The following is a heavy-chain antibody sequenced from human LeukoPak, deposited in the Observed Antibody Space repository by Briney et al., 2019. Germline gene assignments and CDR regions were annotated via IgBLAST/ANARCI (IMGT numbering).Heavy chain of an antibody. D-gene: IGHD5-18*01. J-gene: IGHJ6*02. CDR3: ATLFPTAMDPYYYYGMDV. CDR1: GFTFSSYS. CDR2: ISSSSSYI. V-gene: IGHV3-21*01. Sequence: GGSLRLSCAASGFTFSSYSMNWVRQAPGKGLEWVSSISSSSSYIYYADSVKGRFTISRDNAKNSLYLQMNSLRAEDTAVYYCATLFPTAMDPYYYYGMDVWGQGTTVTVSS.